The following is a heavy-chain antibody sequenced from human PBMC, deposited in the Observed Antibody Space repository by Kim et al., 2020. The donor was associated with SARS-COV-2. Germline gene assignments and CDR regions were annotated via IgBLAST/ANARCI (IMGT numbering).Heavy chain of an antibody. D-gene: IGHD3-22*01. J-gene: IGHJ4*02. CDR1: GFTFSSYG. CDR2: IWYDGSNK. Sequence: GGSLRLSCAASGFTFSSYGMHWVRQAPGKGLEWVAVIWYDGSNKYYADSVKGRFTISRDNSKNTLYLQMNSLRAEDTAVYYCAREAYYYDSSGYFDYWGQGTLVTVSS. V-gene: IGHV3-33*01. CDR3: AREAYYYDSSGYFDY.